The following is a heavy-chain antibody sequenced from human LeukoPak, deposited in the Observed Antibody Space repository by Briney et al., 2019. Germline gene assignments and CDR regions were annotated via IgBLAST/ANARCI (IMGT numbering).Heavy chain of an antibody. CDR2: INWNGGST. D-gene: IGHD3-10*01. CDR1: GFTFDDYG. CDR3: ARNSGSYGSGSFRYNWFDP. Sequence: GGSLRLSCAASGFTFDDYGMSWVRRAPGKGPEWVSGINWNGGSTGYADSVKGRFTISRDNAKNSPYLQMNSLRAEDTALYYCARNSGSYGSGSFRYNWFDPWGQGTLVTVSS. J-gene: IGHJ5*02. V-gene: IGHV3-20*04.